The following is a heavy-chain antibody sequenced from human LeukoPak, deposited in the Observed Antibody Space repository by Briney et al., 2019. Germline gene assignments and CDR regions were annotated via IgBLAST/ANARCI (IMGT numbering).Heavy chain of an antibody. CDR1: GFTFSSYG. CDR2: ISGSGSGT. D-gene: IGHD6-19*01. J-gene: IGHJ5*02. V-gene: IGHV3-23*01. Sequence: HPGGTLRLSCAASGFTFSSYGMSWVRQAPGKGLEWVSGISGSGSGTYYADSVKGRFTISRDNSKNTLHLQMNSLRAEDTAVYYCAKDSHRTLGGVAGTPDWFDPWGQGTLVTVSS. CDR3: AKDSHRTLGGVAGTPDWFDP.